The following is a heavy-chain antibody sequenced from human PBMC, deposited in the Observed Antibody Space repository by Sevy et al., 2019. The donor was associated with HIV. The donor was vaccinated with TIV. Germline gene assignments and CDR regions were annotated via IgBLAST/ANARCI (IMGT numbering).Heavy chain of an antibody. CDR3: ARRPDTILRGGFDR. D-gene: IGHD5-18*01. CDR2: MYDSGST. CDR1: GVSFPGSPYY. J-gene: IGHJ4*02. V-gene: IGHV4-30-4*01. Sequence: SETLSLTCSVSGVSFPGSPYYWSWIRQAPGKGLEWVGYMYDSGSTFYNPSLERRVIMSVDKSKTQFSLRLSSVTAGGTAVYYCARRPDTILRGGFDRWGQRTLVTVSS.